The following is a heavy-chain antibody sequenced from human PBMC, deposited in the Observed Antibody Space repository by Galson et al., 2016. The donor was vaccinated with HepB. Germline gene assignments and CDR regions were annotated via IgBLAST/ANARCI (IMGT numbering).Heavy chain of an antibody. CDR1: GDSISSGGYY. D-gene: IGHD3-10*01. V-gene: IGHV4-31*03. CDR2: IYYNGTT. CDR3: ALYGSGSYPDTFDY. J-gene: IGHJ4*02. Sequence: TLSLTCTVSGDSISSGGYYWSWLRQQPGKGLEWIGFIYYNGTTYYNPSLKSRLTISVDTSKNHFSLQLSSLTAAVTAIYSFALYGSGSYPDTFDYRCQGTLVTVSS.